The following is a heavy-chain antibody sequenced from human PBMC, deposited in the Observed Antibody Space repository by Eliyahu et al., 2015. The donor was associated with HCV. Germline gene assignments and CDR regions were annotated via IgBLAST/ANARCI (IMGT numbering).Heavy chain of an antibody. J-gene: IGHJ3*02. Sequence: EVQLLESGGGLVQPGGSLRLSCAASGFTXSSYAMSWXRQAPGKGLEWVSGISXSGGSTYYADXVKGRFTISRDSSKNTLYLQMNSLRAEDTAVYYCAKDQPFYDSSGHDAFDIWGQGTMVTVSS. CDR2: ISXSGGST. D-gene: IGHD3-22*01. CDR1: GFTXSSYA. CDR3: AKDQPFYDSSGHDAFDI. V-gene: IGHV3-23*01.